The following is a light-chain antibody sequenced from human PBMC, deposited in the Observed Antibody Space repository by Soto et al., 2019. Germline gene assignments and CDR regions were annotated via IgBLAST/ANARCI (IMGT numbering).Light chain of an antibody. V-gene: IGKV2-29*03. J-gene: IGKJ1*01. CDR2: EVS. CDR3: MQAIDIPWT. CDR1: QSLLHSDGKTY. Sequence: ILMTQTPLSLSIIPGQTASISCKSSQSLLHSDGKTYFYWYVQKAGQATQPLIYEVSNRFAGVPDRFSGSDSRTDFKLKISRVEADDVGIYYCMQAIDIPWTFGQGTKVESK.